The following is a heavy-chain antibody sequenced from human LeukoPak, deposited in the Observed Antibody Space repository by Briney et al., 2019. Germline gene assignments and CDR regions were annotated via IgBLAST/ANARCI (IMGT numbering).Heavy chain of an antibody. Sequence: SVKVSCKASGATFSSYAIGWVRQAPGQGLEWMGGIIPIFGTANYAQKFQGRVTITADESTSTAYMELSSLRSEDTAVYYCARDGGFGELTFDYWGQGTLVTVSS. CDR3: ARDGGFGELTFDY. CDR2: IIPIFGTA. CDR1: GATFSSYA. D-gene: IGHD3-10*01. V-gene: IGHV1-69*13. J-gene: IGHJ4*02.